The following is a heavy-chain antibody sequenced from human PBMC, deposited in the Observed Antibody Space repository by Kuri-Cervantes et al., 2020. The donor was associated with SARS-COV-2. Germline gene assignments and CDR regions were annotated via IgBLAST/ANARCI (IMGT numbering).Heavy chain of an antibody. D-gene: IGHD1-1*01. CDR3: VRDGDHWNFDY. V-gene: IGHV3-7*01. CDR1: GFTFRSYW. Sequence: GGSLRLSCAASGFTFRSYWMSWVRQAPGKGLEWVAYIKQDGSEKYYVDSVKGRFTLSRDNAKNMLFLQMNSLRAEDTAVYYCVRDGDHWNFDYWGQGTLVTVSS. CDR2: IKQDGSEK. J-gene: IGHJ4*02.